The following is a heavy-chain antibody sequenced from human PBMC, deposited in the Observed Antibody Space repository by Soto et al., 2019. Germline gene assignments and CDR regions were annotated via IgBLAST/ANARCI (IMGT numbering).Heavy chain of an antibody. CDR3: TTGHY. V-gene: IGHV3-15*01. Sequence: GGSLRLSCTASGFTFSNMWMSWVSQAPGKGLEWVGRIKDKTDGGTTDYAAPVKGRFAISRDDSKSRLYLQMNSLKTDDTAVYYCTTGHYWGQGTLVTVSS. CDR1: GFTFSNMW. J-gene: IGHJ4*02. CDR2: IKDKTDGGTT.